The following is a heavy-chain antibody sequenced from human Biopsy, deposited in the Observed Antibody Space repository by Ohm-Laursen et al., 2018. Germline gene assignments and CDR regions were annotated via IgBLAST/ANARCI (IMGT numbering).Heavy chain of an antibody. Sequence: SVKVSCNASGYTFTGYYLHWVRQAPGQGLEWMGWINPKSGGTHYLEKFRGRVTMTRDTSISTAYMEVSSLRSEDTAVYYCAADINVWNVNYWGQGTQVTVSS. CDR2: INPKSGGT. V-gene: IGHV1-2*02. J-gene: IGHJ4*02. CDR1: GYTFTGYY. CDR3: AADINVWNVNY. D-gene: IGHD1-1*01.